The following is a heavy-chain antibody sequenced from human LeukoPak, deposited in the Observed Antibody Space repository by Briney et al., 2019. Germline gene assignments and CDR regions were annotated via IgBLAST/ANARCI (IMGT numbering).Heavy chain of an antibody. D-gene: IGHD2-8*01. Sequence: EASVKVSCKASGYRFTSYSISWVRQAPGQGLEWMGGIIPIFGTANYAQKFQGRVTITADESTSTAYMELSSLRSEDTAVYYCARLVSAESDYWGQGTLVTVSS. CDR2: IIPIFGTA. V-gene: IGHV1-69*13. J-gene: IGHJ4*02. CDR1: GYRFTSYS. CDR3: ARLVSAESDY.